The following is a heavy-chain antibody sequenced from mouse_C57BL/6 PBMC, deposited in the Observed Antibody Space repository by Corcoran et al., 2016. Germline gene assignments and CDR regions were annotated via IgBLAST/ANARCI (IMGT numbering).Heavy chain of an antibody. V-gene: IGHV1-26*01. CDR3: ARRGNWVLFAY. CDR2: INPNNGGT. CDR1: GYTFTDYY. D-gene: IGHD4-1*01. Sequence: EVQLQQSGPELVKPGASVKIPCKASGYTFTDYYMNWVKQSHGKSLEWIGDINPNNGGTSYNQKFKGKATLTVDKSSSTAYMELRSLTSEDSAVYYCARRGNWVLFAYWGQGTLVTVSA. J-gene: IGHJ3*01.